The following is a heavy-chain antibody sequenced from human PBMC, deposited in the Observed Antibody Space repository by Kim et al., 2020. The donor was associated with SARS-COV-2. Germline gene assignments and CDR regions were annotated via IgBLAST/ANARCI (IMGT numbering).Heavy chain of an antibody. CDR1: GFTFDGFA. CDR2: ISCSGGST. Sequence: GGSLRLSCVTSGFTFDGFAMNWVRQAPGKGLEWVSGISCSGGSTGYGDSVKGRFTISRDNAKNSVYLQMNSLRSEDTAFYYCVKDIGFGSGWSRGFHLWGQGTMVNVSS. CDR3: VKDIGFGSGWSRGFHL. D-gene: IGHD6-19*01. J-gene: IGHJ3*01. V-gene: IGHV3-9*01.